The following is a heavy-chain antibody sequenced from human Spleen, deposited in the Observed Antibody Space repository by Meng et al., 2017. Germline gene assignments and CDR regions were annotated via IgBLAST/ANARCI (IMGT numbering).Heavy chain of an antibody. J-gene: IGHJ4*02. CDR1: GFTFSSYS. V-gene: IGHV3-21*01. CDR2: ISLRSNFI. D-gene: IGHD5-18*01. CDR3: ATRGYTYGYFDY. Sequence: GGSLRLSCAASGFTFSSYSLNWVRQAPGKGLEWVSSISLRSNFIYYADSVKGRFTISRDNAKNSLYLQMNSLRAEDTAVYYCATRGYTYGYFDYWGQETLVTVSP.